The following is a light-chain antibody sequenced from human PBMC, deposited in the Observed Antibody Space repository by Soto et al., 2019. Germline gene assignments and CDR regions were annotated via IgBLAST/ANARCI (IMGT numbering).Light chain of an antibody. Sequence: EIVLTQSPGTLSLSPGERATLSCRASQSISSAYLAWYQQRPGQAPRLIIYAASSRATGIPDRFSGSGSGTDFTLTISSLEPEDFAVYYCQQFGGSPYTFGQGTKLEIK. J-gene: IGKJ2*01. CDR3: QQFGGSPYT. V-gene: IGKV3-20*01. CDR1: QSISSAY. CDR2: AAS.